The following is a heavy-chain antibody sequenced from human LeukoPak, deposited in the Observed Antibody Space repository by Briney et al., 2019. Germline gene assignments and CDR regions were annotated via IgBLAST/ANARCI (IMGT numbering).Heavy chain of an antibody. CDR2: ISGTGDNI. CDR1: GFAFSNYA. V-gene: IGHV3-23*01. J-gene: IGHJ4*02. D-gene: IGHD6-19*01. CDR3: AKRSGYTTGWFFDF. Sequence: GGSLRLSCAASGFAFSNYAMNWVRQAPGKGLEWASSISGTGDNIYYAESVKGRFTISRDNSKNTVFLQMNSLRAEDTAVFYCAKRSGYTTGWFFDFWGQGTLVTVSS.